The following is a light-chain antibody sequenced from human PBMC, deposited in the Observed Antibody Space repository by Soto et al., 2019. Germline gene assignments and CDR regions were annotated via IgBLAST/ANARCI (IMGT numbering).Light chain of an antibody. CDR3: QQYGSSPGT. CDR2: GAS. Sequence: EIVLTQSPGTLSLYPGERATLSCRASQSVSSSYLVWYQQKPGQAPRLLIYGASSRATGIPDRFSGSGSGTDFTLSISRLEPEDFAVYYCQQYGSSPGTFGQGTKVEIK. V-gene: IGKV3-20*01. J-gene: IGKJ1*01. CDR1: QSVSSSY.